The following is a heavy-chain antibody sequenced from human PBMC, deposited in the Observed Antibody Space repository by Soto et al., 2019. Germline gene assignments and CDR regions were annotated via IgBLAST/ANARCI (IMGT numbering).Heavy chain of an antibody. D-gene: IGHD2-21*02. CDR1: GGSFSGYY. J-gene: IGHJ1*01. CDR2: INHSGST. CDR3: ARGPIVVVTARGYFQH. V-gene: IGHV4-34*01. Sequence: QVQLQQWGAGLLKPSETLSLTCAVYGGSFSGYYWSWIRQPPGKGLEWIGEINHSGSTNYNPSLKSRVTISVDTSKNQFALKLSSVTAADTAVYYCARGPIVVVTARGYFQHWGQGTLVTVSS.